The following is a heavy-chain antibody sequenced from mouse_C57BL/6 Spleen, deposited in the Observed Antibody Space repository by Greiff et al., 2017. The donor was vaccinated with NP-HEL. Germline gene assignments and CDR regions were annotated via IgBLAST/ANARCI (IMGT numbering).Heavy chain of an antibody. V-gene: IGHV1-50*01. D-gene: IGHD1-1*01. CDR3: ARTYYYGSSYYWFAY. CDR2: IDPSDSYT. J-gene: IGHJ3*01. Sequence: QVQLQQSGAELVKPGASVKLSCKASGYTFTSYWMQWVKQRPGQGLEWIGEIDPSDSYTNYNQKFKGKATLTVDTSSSTAYMQLSSLTSEDSAVYYCARTYYYGSSYYWFAYWGQGTLVTVSA. CDR1: GYTFTSYW.